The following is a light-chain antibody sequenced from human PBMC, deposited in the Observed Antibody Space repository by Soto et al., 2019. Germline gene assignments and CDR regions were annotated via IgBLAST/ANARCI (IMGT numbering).Light chain of an antibody. Sequence: QSVLTQPPSASGTPGQSITISCSGSISNVGTNYVYWYQQLPGTAPKVLIYRNHQRPSGVPDRFSGSKSGTSASLAISGLRSEDEADYYCAAWDDSLSGVLFGGGTKLTVL. CDR1: ISNVGTNY. J-gene: IGLJ2*01. CDR3: AAWDDSLSGVL. CDR2: RNH. V-gene: IGLV1-47*01.